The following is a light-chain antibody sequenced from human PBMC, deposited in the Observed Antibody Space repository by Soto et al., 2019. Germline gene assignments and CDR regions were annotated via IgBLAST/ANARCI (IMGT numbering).Light chain of an antibody. CDR1: SSNIGAHYD. V-gene: IGLV1-40*01. J-gene: IGLJ1*01. CDR2: VDY. Sequence: QSVLTQPPSVSGAPGQRITISCTGSSSNIGAHYDVHWYRQLPAAAPKLLLYVDYTRPSGVPYRFSGSKSVTSASLAITGREADDEADYYCQSYDSTLNRVFGTGTKLTVL. CDR3: QSYDSTLNRV.